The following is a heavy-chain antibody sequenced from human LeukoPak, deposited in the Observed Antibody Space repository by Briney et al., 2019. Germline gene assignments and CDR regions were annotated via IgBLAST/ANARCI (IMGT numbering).Heavy chain of an antibody. V-gene: IGHV1-18*01. Sequence: ASVKVSCKASGYTFTSYGISWVRQAPGQGLEWMGWISAYNGNTNYAQKFQGRVTMTRDTSISTAYMELSRLRSDDTAVYYCARGPYDFWSGTYTFFDYWGQGTLVTVSS. CDR1: GYTFTSYG. J-gene: IGHJ4*02. D-gene: IGHD3-3*01. CDR3: ARGPYDFWSGTYTFFDY. CDR2: ISAYNGNT.